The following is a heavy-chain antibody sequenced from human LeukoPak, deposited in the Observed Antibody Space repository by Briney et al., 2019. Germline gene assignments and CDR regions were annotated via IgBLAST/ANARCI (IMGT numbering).Heavy chain of an antibody. V-gene: IGHV1-8*01. CDR2: MNPNSGNT. J-gene: IGHJ5*02. CDR3: ARAASMVAPAASFDP. CDR1: GYTFTSYD. Sequence: GASVKVSCKASGYTFTSYDINWVRQATGQGLEWMGWMNPNSGNTGYAQKFQGRVTMTRNTSISTAYTELSSLRSEDTAVYYCARAASMVAPAASFDPWGQGTLVTVSS. D-gene: IGHD2-2*01.